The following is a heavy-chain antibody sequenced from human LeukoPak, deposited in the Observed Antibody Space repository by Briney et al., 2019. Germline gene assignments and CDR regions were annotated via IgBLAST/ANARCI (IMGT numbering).Heavy chain of an antibody. CDR1: GFSFSTNA. Sequence: GGSLRLSCAASGFSFSTNAMSWVRQAPGKGLEWVSAISGSGGSTYYADSVKGRFTISRDNSKNTLYLQMNSLRAEDTAVYYCAKDLDWGFQGGFDYWGQGTLVTVSS. J-gene: IGHJ4*02. V-gene: IGHV3-23*01. D-gene: IGHD3-9*01. CDR2: ISGSGGST. CDR3: AKDLDWGFQGGFDY.